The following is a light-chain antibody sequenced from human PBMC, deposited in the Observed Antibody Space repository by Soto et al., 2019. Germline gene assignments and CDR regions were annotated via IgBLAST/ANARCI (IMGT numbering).Light chain of an antibody. CDR1: QSVDNIY. CDR2: GAS. V-gene: IGKV3-20*01. CDR3: RHYGSSPPMYA. J-gene: IGKJ2*01. Sequence: DIVLTQSPGTLSLSPGERASLSCRASQSVDNIYLGWYQQKPGQAPRLLFYGASSRATGIPDRFSGSGSGTDFTLTISRLEPEDFAVYFCRHYGSSPPMYAFGQGTRLEIK.